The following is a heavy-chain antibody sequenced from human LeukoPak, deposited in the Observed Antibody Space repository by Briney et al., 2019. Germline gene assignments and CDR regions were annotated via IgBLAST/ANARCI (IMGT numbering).Heavy chain of an antibody. V-gene: IGHV4-34*01. CDR3: ARARRDSGYYKVDY. CDR2: INHSGSA. CDR1: GGSLSGSY. Sequence: SETLSLTCAVYGGSLSGSYWSWIRQPPGKGLEWIGEINHSGSANYNPSLKSRVTLSIDKSKNQFSLNVNSVTAADTAVYYCARARRDSGYYKVDYWGQGTLVTVSS. J-gene: IGHJ4*02. D-gene: IGHD3-3*01.